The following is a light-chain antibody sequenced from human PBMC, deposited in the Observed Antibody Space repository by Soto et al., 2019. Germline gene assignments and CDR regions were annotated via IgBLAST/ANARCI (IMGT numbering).Light chain of an antibody. J-gene: IGKJ5*01. CDR3: QQYNNKPPIT. V-gene: IGKV3-15*01. CDR1: QSVGTK. CDR2: GAS. Sequence: EIVMTQSPATLSVSPGEGATLTCRASQSVGTKLVWYQHKPGQAPRLLIYGASTRATGVPARFGGSGSETEFTLTISSLQSEDFALYYCQQYNNKPPITCGQGTRLEIK.